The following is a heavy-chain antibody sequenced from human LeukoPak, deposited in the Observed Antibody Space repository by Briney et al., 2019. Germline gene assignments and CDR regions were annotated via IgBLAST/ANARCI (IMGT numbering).Heavy chain of an antibody. J-gene: IGHJ4*02. CDR3: ARLVVSSWYHEVLLGRDY. CDR1: GGSISSSPYY. Sequence: SETLSLTCTVSGGSISSSPYYWGWIRQPPGKGLEWIGTIYYSGSTYYKPSLKSRVTISVDTSKNQISLKLSSVTAADTAVYYCARLVVSSWYHEVLLGRDYWGQGTLVTVSS. D-gene: IGHD6-13*01. CDR2: IYYSGST. V-gene: IGHV4-39*01.